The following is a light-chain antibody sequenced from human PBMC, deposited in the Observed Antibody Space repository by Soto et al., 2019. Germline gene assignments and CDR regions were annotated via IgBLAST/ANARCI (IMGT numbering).Light chain of an antibody. Sequence: DIQMTQSPTSLSAFVGDRVTITCQASQDINIYLNWYQQKPGKAPKLLIYEASNLATGVPSRFSGSRSETDFTFSISSLQPEDIATYYCQQYGNLPLTFGGGTKVEI. CDR2: EAS. V-gene: IGKV1-33*01. J-gene: IGKJ4*01. CDR3: QQYGNLPLT. CDR1: QDINIY.